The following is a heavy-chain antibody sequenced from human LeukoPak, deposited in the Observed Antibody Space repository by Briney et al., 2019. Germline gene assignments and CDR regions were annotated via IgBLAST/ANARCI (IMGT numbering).Heavy chain of an antibody. V-gene: IGHV3-15*01. CDR3: TTDDYGGNSAADY. J-gene: IGHJ4*02. CDR2: IKSKTDGGTT. Sequence: GGSLRLSCAASGFTFSNAWMSWVRQAPGKGLEWVGRIKSKTDGGTTDYAAPVKGRFTISRDDSKNTLYLQMNSLKTEDTAVYYCTTDDYGGNSAADYWGQGTLVTVSS. CDR1: GFTFSNAW. D-gene: IGHD4-23*01.